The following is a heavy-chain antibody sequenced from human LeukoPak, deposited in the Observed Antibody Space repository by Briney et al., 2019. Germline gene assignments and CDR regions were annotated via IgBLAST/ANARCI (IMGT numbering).Heavy chain of an antibody. CDR1: GFSLSTSGVG. V-gene: IGHV2-5*02. D-gene: IGHD3-22*01. CDR3: AHKGHLDSSGYYFD. J-gene: IGHJ4*02. Sequence: SGPTLVKPTQTLTLTCTFSGFSLSTSGVGVGWIRQPPGKALEWLALIYWDDDKRYSPSLKSRLTITKDTSKNQVVLTMTNMDPVDTATYYCAHKGHLDSSGYYFDGGQGTLVIVSS. CDR2: IYWDDDK.